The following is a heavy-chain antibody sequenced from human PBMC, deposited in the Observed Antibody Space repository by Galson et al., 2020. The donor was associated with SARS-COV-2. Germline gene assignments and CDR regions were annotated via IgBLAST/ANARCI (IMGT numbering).Heavy chain of an antibody. Sequence: GGSLRLSCAASGFTFSSYAMHWVRQAPGKGLEWVAVISYAGSNKYYADSVKGRFTISRDNSKNTLYLQMNSLRAEDTAVYYCASEGFGADAFDIWGQGTMVTVSS. V-gene: IGHV3-30*04. CDR2: ISYAGSNK. J-gene: IGHJ3*02. CDR1: GFTFSSYA. D-gene: IGHD3-10*01. CDR3: ASEGFGADAFDI.